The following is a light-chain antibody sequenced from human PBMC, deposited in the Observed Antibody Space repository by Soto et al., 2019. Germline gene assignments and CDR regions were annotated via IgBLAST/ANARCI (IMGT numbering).Light chain of an antibody. CDR1: QSIKNN. CDR3: QHLRT. Sequence: EIVLTQSPATLSLSPGERATLSCRASQSIKNNIAWYQKKVGQAPRLLIDDAVNRATGIPPRFSGSGSGTDFTLNISSLEPEDFAVYYCQHLRTFGQGTRLEIK. V-gene: IGKV3-11*01. CDR2: DAV. J-gene: IGKJ5*01.